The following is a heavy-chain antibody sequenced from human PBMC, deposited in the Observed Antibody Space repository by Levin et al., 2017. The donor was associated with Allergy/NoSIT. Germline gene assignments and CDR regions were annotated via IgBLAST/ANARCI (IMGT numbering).Heavy chain of an antibody. CDR3: ASSGSMVRPLDY. D-gene: IGHD3-10*01. Sequence: PSETLSLTCAVYGGSFSGYYWSWIRQPPGKGLEWIGEINHSGSTNYNPSLKSRVTISVDTSKNQFSLKLSSVTAADTAVYYCASSGSMVRPLDYWGQGTLVTVSS. CDR1: GGSFSGYY. CDR2: INHSGST. V-gene: IGHV4-34*01. J-gene: IGHJ4*02.